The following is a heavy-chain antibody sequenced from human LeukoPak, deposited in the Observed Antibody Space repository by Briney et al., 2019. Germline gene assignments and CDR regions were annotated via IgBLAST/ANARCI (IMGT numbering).Heavy chain of an antibody. D-gene: IGHD2-2*01. V-gene: IGHV4-4*02. CDR1: GGSISSSNW. CDR3: AKSEDIVVVPSATLDY. CDR2: IYHSGST. Sequence: PSETLSLTCAVSGGSISSSNWWSWVRQPPGKGLEWIGEIYHSGSTNYNPSLKSRVTISVDKSKNQFSLKLSSVTAADTAVYYCAKSEDIVVVPSATLDYWGQGTQVTVSS. J-gene: IGHJ4*02.